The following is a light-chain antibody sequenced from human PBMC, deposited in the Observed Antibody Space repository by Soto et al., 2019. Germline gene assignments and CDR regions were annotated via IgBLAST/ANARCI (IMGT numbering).Light chain of an antibody. CDR3: LQDYGYPWT. Sequence: IQMTQSPSSLSASVGDRVTITCRASHGIRDDLGWYQQKPGKAPKLLIYAASILQRGVPIRFSGSGSGTNFTLSITSLQPEDSARYYCLQDYGYPWTFGQGTKVDIK. J-gene: IGKJ1*01. V-gene: IGKV1-6*01. CDR2: AAS. CDR1: HGIRDD.